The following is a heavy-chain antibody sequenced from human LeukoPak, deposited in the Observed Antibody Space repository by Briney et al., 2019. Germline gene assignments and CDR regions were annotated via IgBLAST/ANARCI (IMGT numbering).Heavy chain of an antibody. Sequence: SETLSLTCAVYGGSFSGYYWSWIRQPPGKGLEWIGEINHSGSTNYNPPLKSRVTISVDTSKNQFSLKLSSVTAADTAVYYCASTSWTYKYNWFDPWGLGTLVTVSS. CDR3: ASTSWTYKYNWFDP. J-gene: IGHJ5*02. D-gene: IGHD3/OR15-3a*01. V-gene: IGHV4-34*01. CDR1: GGSFSGYY. CDR2: INHSGST.